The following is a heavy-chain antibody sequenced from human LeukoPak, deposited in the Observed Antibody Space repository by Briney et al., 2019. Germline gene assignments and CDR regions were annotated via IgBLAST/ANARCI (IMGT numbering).Heavy chain of an antibody. J-gene: IGHJ4*02. V-gene: IGHV3-30*03. CDR1: RFTFNTFG. CDR2: IPSDGSNK. Sequence: GGSLRLSCAASRFTFNTFGMHWVRQAPGKGLEWVAVIPSDGSNKYYADSVKGRFTISRDNSKDTLYLQMSSLTIEDTAVYYCRAATKYLDYYYDYWGQGTLVTVSS. CDR3: RAATKYLDYYYDY. D-gene: IGHD3-22*01.